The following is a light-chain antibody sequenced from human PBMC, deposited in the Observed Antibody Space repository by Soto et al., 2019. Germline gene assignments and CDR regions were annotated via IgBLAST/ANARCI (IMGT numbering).Light chain of an antibody. CDR1: SSDVGGYSF. V-gene: IGLV2-14*01. Sequence: QSVLTQPASVSGSPGQSITISCTGTSSDVGGYSFVSWYQHHPGKAPRLLIYEVSDRPSGVSNRFSGSKSGNTASLTISGVQADDESDYYCSSYTSSSTYVFGTGTKLTVL. CDR2: EVS. J-gene: IGLJ1*01. CDR3: SSYTSSSTYV.